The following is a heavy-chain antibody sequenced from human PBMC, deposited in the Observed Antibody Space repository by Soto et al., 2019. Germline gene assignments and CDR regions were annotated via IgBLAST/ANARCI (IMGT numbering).Heavy chain of an antibody. V-gene: IGHV4-39*01. Sequence: SETLSLTCTVSGGSISRSSYYWGWIRPPPGKGLEWIGSLFYSGSTYYNPSLKGRLTISVDTSKNQFSLKLSSVTAADTAVYYCARHNEWELLRPFDYWGQGTLVTVSS. J-gene: IGHJ4*02. CDR3: ARHNEWELLRPFDY. CDR2: LFYSGST. CDR1: GGSISRSSYY. D-gene: IGHD1-26*01.